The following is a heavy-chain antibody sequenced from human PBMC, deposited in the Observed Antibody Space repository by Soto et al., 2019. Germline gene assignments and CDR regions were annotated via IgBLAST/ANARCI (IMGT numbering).Heavy chain of an antibody. D-gene: IGHD2-15*01. CDR2: IIPIFGTG. Sequence: QVQLVQSGAEVKKPGSSVKVSCKASGGTFSSYAISWVRQAPGQGLEWMGGIIPIFGTGNYAQKFQGRVTITADESTSTAYMELSSLRSEDTAVYYCARDLEDCSGGSCFPGSLDYWGQGTLVTVSS. V-gene: IGHV1-69*01. J-gene: IGHJ4*02. CDR3: ARDLEDCSGGSCFPGSLDY. CDR1: GGTFSSYA.